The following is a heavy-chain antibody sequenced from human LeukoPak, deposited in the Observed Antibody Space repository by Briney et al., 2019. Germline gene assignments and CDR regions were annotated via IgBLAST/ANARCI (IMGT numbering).Heavy chain of an antibody. V-gene: IGHV1-69*04. CDR3: ARSGIAAAGSFDY. D-gene: IGHD6-25*01. CDR2: IIPIFGIA. CDR1: GGTFSSYA. Sequence: ASVKVSCKASGGTFSSYAISWVRQAPGQGLEWMGRIIPIFGIANYAQKFQGRVTITADKSTSTAYMELSSLRSEDTAVYYCARSGIAAAGSFDYWGQGTLVTVSS. J-gene: IGHJ4*02.